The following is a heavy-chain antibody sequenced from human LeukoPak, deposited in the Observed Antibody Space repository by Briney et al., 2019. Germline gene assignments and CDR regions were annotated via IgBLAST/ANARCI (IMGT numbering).Heavy chain of an antibody. CDR2: IKSKAHGGTT. CDR3: TTGGYGGQFDY. J-gene: IGHJ4*02. CDR1: GFTFKNAW. Sequence: GGSLRLSCAASGFTFKNAWMSWVRQAPGKGLEWVGRIKSKAHGGTTDYAAPVKDRFTISRDDSKNTLYLQMNSLKTEDTAVYYCTTGGYGGQFDYWGQGTLVTVSP. D-gene: IGHD5-12*01. V-gene: IGHV3-15*01.